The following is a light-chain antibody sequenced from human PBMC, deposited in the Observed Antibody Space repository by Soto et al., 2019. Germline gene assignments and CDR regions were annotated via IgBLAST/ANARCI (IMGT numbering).Light chain of an antibody. Sequence: DIQMTQSPSPLFAFEGEKAILISRASRRLVPRLAWYQQKQGKAPKVLIYDASSWAGGVPSRFTGSGSGTEFTLTINSLQPDDFATYYCQQYSVYWTFGQGTKVEIK. CDR3: QQYSVYWT. V-gene: IGKV1-5*02. J-gene: IGKJ1*01. CDR1: RRLVPR. CDR2: DAS.